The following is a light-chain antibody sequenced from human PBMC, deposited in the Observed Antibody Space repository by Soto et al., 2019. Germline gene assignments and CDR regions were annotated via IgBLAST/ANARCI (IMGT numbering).Light chain of an antibody. CDR1: QSVGSY. CDR2: DAS. V-gene: IGKV3-11*01. J-gene: IGKJ4*01. CDR3: QQRSNWPPRLT. Sequence: EIVLTQSPATLSLSPGESATLSCRASQSVGSYLAWYQQKPGQAPRLLISDASNRATGIPARFSGSGSGTDFTLAISSLEPEDFAVYYCQQRSNWPPRLTFGGWTKVEIK.